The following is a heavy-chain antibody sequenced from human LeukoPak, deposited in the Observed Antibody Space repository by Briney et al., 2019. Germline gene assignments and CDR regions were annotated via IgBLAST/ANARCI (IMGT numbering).Heavy chain of an antibody. J-gene: IGHJ4*02. CDR2: ISGSGSST. CDR1: GFTFSNYD. CDR3: AKAIAATGRWWIFDY. V-gene: IGHV3-23*01. Sequence: GGSLRLSCAASGFTFSNYDMGWVRQAPGEGLERVSSISGSGSSTYYADSVKGRFTISRDNPKNALYLQMSSLRAEDTAVYYCAKAIAATGRWWIFDYWGQGTLVTVSS. D-gene: IGHD6-13*01.